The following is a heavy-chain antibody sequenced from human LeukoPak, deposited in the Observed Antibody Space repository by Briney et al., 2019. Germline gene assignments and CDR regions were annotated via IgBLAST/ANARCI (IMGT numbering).Heavy chain of an antibody. CDR2: ISYDGSNK. Sequence: GGYLRLSCAASGFTFSSYWMSWVRQAPGKGLEWVAVISYDGSNKYYADSVKGRFTISRDNSKNTLYLQMNSLRAEDTAVYYCAKDGNRITMVRGVRQGDDYYYYMDVWGKGTTVTVSS. D-gene: IGHD3-10*01. CDR1: GFTFSSYW. J-gene: IGHJ6*03. CDR3: AKDGNRITMVRGVRQGDDYYYYMDV. V-gene: IGHV3-30*18.